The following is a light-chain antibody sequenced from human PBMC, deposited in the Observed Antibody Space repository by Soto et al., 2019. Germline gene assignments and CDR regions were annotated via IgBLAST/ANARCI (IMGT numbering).Light chain of an antibody. CDR1: QSVSSNY. CDR3: QQYGSSPWT. J-gene: IGKJ1*01. V-gene: IGKV3-20*01. Sequence: EIVLTQSPGTLSLSPGERATLSCRASQSVSSNYLAWYQKKTGQTPRLLIDIASSRAPGIPDRISGSGSGTHFTLTISRVEPEDFSVYYCQQYGSSPWTFGKATKLEIK. CDR2: IAS.